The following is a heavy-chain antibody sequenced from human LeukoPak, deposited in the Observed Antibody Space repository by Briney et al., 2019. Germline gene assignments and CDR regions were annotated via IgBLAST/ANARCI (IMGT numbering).Heavy chain of an antibody. V-gene: IGHV4-38-2*02. CDR1: GYLISSGYY. Sequence: KPSETLSLTCTVSGYLISSGYYWGLIRQPPRKGLEWIGSIYHSGSTFYNPSLKSRVAISVDTSKNQVSLKLSSVTAADTAVYYCARDETMESFDFWGQGALVTVSS. CDR3: ARDETMESFDF. D-gene: IGHD1-1*01. J-gene: IGHJ4*02. CDR2: IYHSGST.